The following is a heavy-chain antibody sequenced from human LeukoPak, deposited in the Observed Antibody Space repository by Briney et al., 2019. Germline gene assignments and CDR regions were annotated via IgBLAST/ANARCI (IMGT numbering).Heavy chain of an antibody. D-gene: IGHD6-19*01. J-gene: IGHJ3*02. CDR2: IYYTGNT. CDR3: ARRSKAVAGLAFDI. CDR1: GGSISSYY. V-gene: IGHV4-59*08. Sequence: SQTLSLSCTVSGGSISSYYWTWIRQPPATALELIVYIYYTGNTNYNPSLKSRVAISVDTSKNHFSLKLSSVTAADTAVYYCARRSKAVAGLAFDIWGRGTMVTVSS.